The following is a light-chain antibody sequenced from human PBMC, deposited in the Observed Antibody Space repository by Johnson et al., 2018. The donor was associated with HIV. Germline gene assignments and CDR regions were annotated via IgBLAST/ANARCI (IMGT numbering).Light chain of an antibody. CDR1: SSNIGNNY. CDR3: GTWDSSLYVFV. CDR2: ENK. V-gene: IGLV1-51*02. J-gene: IGLJ1*01. Sequence: QSVLTQPPSVSAAPGQRVTISCSGSSSNIGNNYVSWYQQLPGTAPKLLIYENKARPSGITDRFSGSKSATSATLAITGLQTGDEADYYCGTWDSSLYVFVVGSGTKVTVL.